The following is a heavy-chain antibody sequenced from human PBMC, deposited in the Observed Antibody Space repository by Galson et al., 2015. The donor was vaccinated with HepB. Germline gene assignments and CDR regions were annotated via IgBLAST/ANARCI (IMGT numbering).Heavy chain of an antibody. CDR2: ISSNGGST. CDR3: VKLAVPWRWLQEALYFDY. Sequence: SLRLSCAASGFTFSSYAMHWVRQAPGKGLEYVSAISSNGGSTYYADSVKGRFTISRDNSKNTLYLQMSSLRAEDTAVYYCVKLAVPWRWLQEALYFDYWGQGTLVTVSS. CDR1: GFTFSSYA. V-gene: IGHV3-64D*06. D-gene: IGHD5-24*01. J-gene: IGHJ4*02.